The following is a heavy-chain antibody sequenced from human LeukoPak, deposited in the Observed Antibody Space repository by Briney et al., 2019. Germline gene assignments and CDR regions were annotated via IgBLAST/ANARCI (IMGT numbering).Heavy chain of an antibody. J-gene: IGHJ4*02. Sequence: GGSLRLSCAASGFTFSSYSMNWVRRAPGKGLEWVSYISSSSSTIYYADSVKGRFTISRDNAKNSLYLQMNSLRAEDTAVYYCARDSGSQLWAPSDYWGQGTLVTVSS. V-gene: IGHV3-48*01. CDR1: GFTFSSYS. CDR2: ISSSSSTI. CDR3: ARDSGSQLWAPSDY. D-gene: IGHD3-10*01.